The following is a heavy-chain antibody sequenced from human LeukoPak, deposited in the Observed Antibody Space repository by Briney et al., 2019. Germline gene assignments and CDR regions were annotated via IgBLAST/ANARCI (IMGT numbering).Heavy chain of an antibody. CDR2: INHSGST. D-gene: IGHD3-22*01. J-gene: IGHJ4*02. V-gene: IGHV4-34*01. CDR3: ARRGYYYDSSGTFDY. CDR1: GGSFSGYY. Sequence: SETLSLTCAVYGGSFSGYYWSWIRQPPGKGLEWIGEINHSGSTNYNPSLKSRVTISVDTSKNQFSLKLSSVTAADTAVYYCARRGYYYDSSGTFDYWGQGTLVTVSS.